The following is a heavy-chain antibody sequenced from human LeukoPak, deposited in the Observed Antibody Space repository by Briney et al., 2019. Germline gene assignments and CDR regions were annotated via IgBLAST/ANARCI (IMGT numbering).Heavy chain of an antibody. J-gene: IGHJ4*02. CDR1: GFTFSNYW. V-gene: IGHV3-7*03. Sequence: GGSLRLSCAASGFTFSNYWMSWVRQAPGKGLEWVANIKPDGNRKYYVASVKGRFTISRDNAKNSLYLQMNSLRAEDTAVYYCARDYYSYALDYWGQGTLVTVSS. CDR3: ARDYYSYALDY. D-gene: IGHD5-18*01. CDR2: IKPDGNRK.